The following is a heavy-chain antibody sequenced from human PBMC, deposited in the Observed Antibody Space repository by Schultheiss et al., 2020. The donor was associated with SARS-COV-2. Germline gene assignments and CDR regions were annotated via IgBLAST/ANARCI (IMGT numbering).Heavy chain of an antibody. D-gene: IGHD6-13*01. CDR2: ISSSSSYT. CDR1: GFTFSDYY. Sequence: GGSLRLSCAASGFTFSDYYMSWIRQAPGKGLEWVSYISSSSSYTNYADSVKGRFTISRDNAKNSLYLQMNSLRAEDTAVYYCARVHSSSWDQYYYGMDVWGQGTTVTVSS. V-gene: IGHV3-11*06. CDR3: ARVHSSSWDQYYYGMDV. J-gene: IGHJ6*02.